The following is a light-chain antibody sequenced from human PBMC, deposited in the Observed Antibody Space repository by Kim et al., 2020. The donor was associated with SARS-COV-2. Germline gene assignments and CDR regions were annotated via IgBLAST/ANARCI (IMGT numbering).Light chain of an antibody. Sequence: VSPGQTASITCSGDTLGDKYACWYQQKPGQSPVLVIYQDSKRPSGIPERFSGSNSGNTATLTISGTQAMDEADYYCQAWDSSTVVFGGGTQLTVL. V-gene: IGLV3-1*01. CDR2: QDS. CDR1: TLGDKY. CDR3: QAWDSSTVV. J-gene: IGLJ2*01.